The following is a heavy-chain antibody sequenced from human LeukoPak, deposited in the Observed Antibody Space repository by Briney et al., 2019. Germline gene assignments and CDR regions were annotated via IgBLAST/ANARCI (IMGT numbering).Heavy chain of an antibody. D-gene: IGHD1-26*01. V-gene: IGHV3-53*01. J-gene: IGHJ4*02. CDR1: GFTVSSNY. CDR3: ARGVGSGSRLRAGDY. CDR2: IYSGGST. Sequence: GGSLRLSCAASGFTVSSNYMSWVRQAPGKGLEWVSVIYSGGSTYYADSVKGRFTISRDNSKNRLYLQMNSLRAEDTAVYYCARGVGSGSRLRAGDYWGQGTLVTVSS.